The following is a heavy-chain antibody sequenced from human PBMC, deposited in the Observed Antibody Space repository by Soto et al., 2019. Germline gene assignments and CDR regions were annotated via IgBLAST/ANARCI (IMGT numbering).Heavy chain of an antibody. CDR3: ARGTGLGTVTPYYYYGMDV. CDR2: IIPIFGTA. V-gene: IGHV1-69*13. Sequence: SVKVSCKASGGTFSSYAISWVRQAPGQGLEWMGGIIPIFGTANYARKFQGRVTITADESTSTAYMELSSLRSEDTAVYYCARGTGLGTVTPYYYYGMDVWGQGTTVTV. D-gene: IGHD4-4*01. CDR1: GGTFSSYA. J-gene: IGHJ6*02.